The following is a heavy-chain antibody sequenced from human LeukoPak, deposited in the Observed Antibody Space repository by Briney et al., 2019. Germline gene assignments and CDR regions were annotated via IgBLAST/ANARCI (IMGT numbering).Heavy chain of an antibody. CDR1: GYTFNRYD. V-gene: IGHV1-8*01. J-gene: IGHJ4*02. CDR3: ARGEYMYGHDVDF. D-gene: IGHD2/OR15-2a*01. Sequence: GASVKVSCKAYGYTFNRYDINWVRRATGQGLEWMGWMNPDNGNTGYAQKFQGRLTMTSNTSISTVYMELSSLRYEGTAIYYCARGEYMYGHDVDFWGQGTLVTVSS. CDR2: MNPDNGNT.